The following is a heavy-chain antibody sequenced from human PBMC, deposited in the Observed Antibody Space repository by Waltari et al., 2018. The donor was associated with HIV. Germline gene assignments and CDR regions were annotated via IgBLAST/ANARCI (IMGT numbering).Heavy chain of an antibody. CDR1: GFTFSSYS. Sequence: EVQLVESGGGLVQPGGSLRLSCAASGFTFSSYSMNWVRQAPGKGLEWVSYISSSSSTIYYADSVKGRFTISRDNAKNSLYLQMNSLRAEDTAVYYCARAPPIVVVVAATGELFDYWGQGTLVTVSS. V-gene: IGHV3-48*01. CDR2: ISSSSSTI. D-gene: IGHD2-15*01. J-gene: IGHJ4*02. CDR3: ARAPPIVVVVAATGELFDY.